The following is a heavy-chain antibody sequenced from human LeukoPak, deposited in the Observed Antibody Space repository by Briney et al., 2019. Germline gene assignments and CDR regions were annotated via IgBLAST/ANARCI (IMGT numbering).Heavy chain of an antibody. V-gene: IGHV3-30*01. J-gene: IGHJ4*02. CDR2: ISYDGSNK. Sequence: GRSLRLSCAASGFTFSSYAMHWVRQAPGKGLEWVAVISYDGSNKYYADSVKGRFTISRDNSKNTLYLQMNSLRAEDTAVYYCARDGRLPDDYYFDYWGQGTLVTVSS. D-gene: IGHD5-18*01. CDR3: ARDGRLPDDYYFDY. CDR1: GFTFSSYA.